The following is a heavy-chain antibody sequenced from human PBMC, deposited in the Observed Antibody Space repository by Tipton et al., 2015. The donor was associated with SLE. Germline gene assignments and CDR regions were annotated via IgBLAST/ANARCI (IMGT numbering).Heavy chain of an antibody. CDR3: ATAPYYYGSGGQYFDY. V-gene: IGHV4-59*01. Sequence: GLVKPSETLSLTCTVSGGSISSYYWSWIRQPPGKGLEWIGYIYYSGSTNYNPSLKSRVTISVDTSKNQFSLKLSSVTAADTAVYYCATAPYYYGSGGQYFDYWGQGTLVTVSS. CDR2: IYYSGST. D-gene: IGHD3-10*01. CDR1: GGSISSYY. J-gene: IGHJ4*02.